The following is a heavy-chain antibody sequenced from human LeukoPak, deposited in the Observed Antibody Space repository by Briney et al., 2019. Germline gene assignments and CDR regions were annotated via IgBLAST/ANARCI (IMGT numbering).Heavy chain of an antibody. J-gene: IGHJ6*02. CDR2: INHSGST. V-gene: IGHV4-34*01. Sequence: SETLSLTCAVYGGSFSGYYWSWIRQPPGKGLEWIGEINHSGSTNYNPSLKSRVTISVDTSKNQFSLKLSSVTAADTAVYYCARGLYYYYYGMDVWGQGTTVTAS. CDR1: GGSFSGYY. CDR3: ARGLYYYYYGMDV.